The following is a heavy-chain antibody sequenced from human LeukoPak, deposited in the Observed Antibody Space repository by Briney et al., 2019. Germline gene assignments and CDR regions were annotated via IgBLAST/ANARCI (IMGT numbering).Heavy chain of an antibody. J-gene: IGHJ4*02. V-gene: IGHV4-61*01. D-gene: IGHD2-21*01. CDR1: VGSVSSGSYY. CDR2: IYYSGST. CDR3: ARGTGLWFNFDY. Sequence: SETLSLTCTVSVGSVSSGSYYWSWIRQPPGKGLEWIGYIYYSGSTNYNPSLKSRVTISVDTSKNQFSLKLSSVTAADTAVYYCARGTGLWFNFDYWGQGTLVTVSS.